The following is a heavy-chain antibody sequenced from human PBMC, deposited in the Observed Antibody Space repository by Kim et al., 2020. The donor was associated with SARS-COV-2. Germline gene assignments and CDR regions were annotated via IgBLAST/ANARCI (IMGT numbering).Heavy chain of an antibody. Sequence: AHPVKGRFTTSRDNSKNTLYLQMNSLRAEDTAVYYCAKDAGDGGNRAFGSWGQGTLVTVSS. V-gene: IGHV3-23*01. CDR3: AKDAGDGGNRAFGS. J-gene: IGHJ4*02. D-gene: IGHD2-15*01.